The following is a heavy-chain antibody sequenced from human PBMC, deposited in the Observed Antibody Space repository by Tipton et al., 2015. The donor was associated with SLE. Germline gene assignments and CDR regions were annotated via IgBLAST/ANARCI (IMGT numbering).Heavy chain of an antibody. D-gene: IGHD3-10*02. V-gene: IGHV3-7*01. CDR3: VRGDSPWAVHT. J-gene: IGHJ3*01. Sequence: SLRLSCAAFGFTFSTSWMNWVRQAPGKGPEWVANINEDGSETYYADSVKGRITTSRDNAKNSLYLHLNSLRAEDAAVYYCVRGDSPWAVHTWGQGTMVTVSS. CDR2: INEDGSET. CDR1: GFTFSTSW.